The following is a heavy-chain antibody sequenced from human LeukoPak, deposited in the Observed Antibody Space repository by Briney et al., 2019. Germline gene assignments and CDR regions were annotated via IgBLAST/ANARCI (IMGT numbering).Heavy chain of an antibody. CDR3: ARRMLEARQSSATNWFDT. V-gene: IGHV4-4*07. D-gene: IGHD3-16*01. CDR1: GGSLSSYS. CDR2: IYASGAT. Sequence: SETLSLTCSVSGGSLSSYSWSWIRQPPGKGLEWIGRIYASGATIYNPSLQSRISISVDTSNNHFSLHLTSVPAADTAVYYCARRMLEARQSSATNWFDTWGRGTLVTVSS. J-gene: IGHJ5*02.